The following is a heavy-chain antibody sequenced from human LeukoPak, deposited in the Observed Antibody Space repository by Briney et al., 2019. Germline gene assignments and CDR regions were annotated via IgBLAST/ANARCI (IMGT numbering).Heavy chain of an antibody. CDR3: ARGSSSSFDY. Sequence: GGSLRLSCAASGFTFSSYWMSWVRQAPGKGLEWVAVISYDGSNKYYADSVKGRFTISRDNSKNTLYLQMNSLRAEDTAVYYCARGSSSSFDYWGQGTLVTVSS. D-gene: IGHD6-6*01. CDR2: ISYDGSNK. J-gene: IGHJ4*02. CDR1: GFTFSSYW. V-gene: IGHV3-30-3*01.